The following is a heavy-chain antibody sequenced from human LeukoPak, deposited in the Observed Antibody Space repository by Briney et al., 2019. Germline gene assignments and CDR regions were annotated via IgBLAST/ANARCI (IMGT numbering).Heavy chain of an antibody. Sequence: PGGSLRLSCAVSGFTFSSYAMHWVRQAPGKGLEWVAVISYDGSDKYYADSVKGRFTISRDNSKNTLFLQMDSLRAEDTAVYYCGREEKTAMAPLFEYWGQGTLVTVSS. CDR3: GREEKTAMAPLFEY. D-gene: IGHD5-18*01. CDR2: ISYDGSDK. V-gene: IGHV3-30*01. CDR1: GFTFSSYA. J-gene: IGHJ4*02.